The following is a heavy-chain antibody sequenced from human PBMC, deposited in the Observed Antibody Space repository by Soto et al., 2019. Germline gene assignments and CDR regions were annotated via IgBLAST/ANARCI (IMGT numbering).Heavy chain of an antibody. CDR1: GDSVSSNSAA. CDR3: ARLPDISGWPFDY. J-gene: IGHJ4*02. V-gene: IGHV6-1*01. Sequence: PSQTLSLTCAISGDSVSSNSAAWNWIRQSPSRGLEWLGRTYYRSKWYNHYAVSVKSRITVNPDTSKNQFSLKLTSVTAADTAVYYCARLPDISGWPFDYWGQGSLVTVSS. D-gene: IGHD6-19*01. CDR2: TYYRSKWYN.